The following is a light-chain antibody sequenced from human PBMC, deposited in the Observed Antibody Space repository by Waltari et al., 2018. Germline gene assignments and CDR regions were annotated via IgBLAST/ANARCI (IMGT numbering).Light chain of an antibody. CDR2: EVT. CDR3: TSYTTSVTWV. Sequence: QSALTQPASVSGSPGQSITISCTGTSSDIGGHNYVSWYQQHPGKAPKLVIFEVTTRPSGVSNRFSGSKSGNTASLTISGLQAEDEADYYCTSYTTSVTWVFGGGTKVTVL. CDR1: SSDIGGHNY. J-gene: IGLJ3*02. V-gene: IGLV2-14*01.